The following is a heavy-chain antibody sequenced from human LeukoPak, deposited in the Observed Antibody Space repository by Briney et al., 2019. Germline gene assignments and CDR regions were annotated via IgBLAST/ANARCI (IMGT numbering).Heavy chain of an antibody. V-gene: IGHV1-46*01. CDR2: INPSDGST. J-gene: IGHJ4*02. Sequence: ASVKVSCKASGYTFTSYYMNWVRQAPGQGLEWMGKINPSDGSTDYAQKFQGRVTMTSDTSTSTVYMELSSLRSEDTAVYYCARHYGTTGYFSSFFDYWGQGTLVTVSS. D-gene: IGHD3-22*01. CDR3: ARHYGTTGYFSSFFDY. CDR1: GYTFTSYY.